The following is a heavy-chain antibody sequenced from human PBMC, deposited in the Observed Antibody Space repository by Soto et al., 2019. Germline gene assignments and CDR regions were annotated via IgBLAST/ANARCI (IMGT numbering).Heavy chain of an antibody. D-gene: IGHD4-17*01. V-gene: IGHV4-30-4*01. Sequence: SETLSLTCTVSGGSISSGDYYWSWIRQPPGKGLEWIGYIYYSGSTYYNPSLKSRVTISVDTSKNQFSLKLSSVTAADTAVYYCARVNGDSLRLDYWGQGTLVTVSS. CDR2: IYYSGST. CDR3: ARVNGDSLRLDY. J-gene: IGHJ4*02. CDR1: GGSISSGDYY.